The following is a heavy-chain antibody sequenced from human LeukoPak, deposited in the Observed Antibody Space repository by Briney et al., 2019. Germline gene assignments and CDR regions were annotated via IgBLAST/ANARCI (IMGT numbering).Heavy chain of an antibody. D-gene: IGHD6-13*01. CDR1: GFTFSGYA. CDR3: AKVTYIVAGGPDY. J-gene: IGHJ4*02. Sequence: GGSLRLSCAASGFTFSGYAMSWVRQAPGKGLEWVSAISGSGGSTYYADSVKGRFTISRDNSKNTLYLQMNSLRAEDTAVYHCAKVTYIVAGGPDYWGQGTLVTVSS. CDR2: ISGSGGST. V-gene: IGHV3-23*01.